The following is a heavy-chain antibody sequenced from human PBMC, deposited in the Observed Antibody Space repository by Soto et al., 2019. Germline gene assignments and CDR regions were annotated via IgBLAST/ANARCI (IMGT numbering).Heavy chain of an antibody. CDR3: ARDQRINPTYYDFWSGYYPNWFDP. J-gene: IGHJ5*02. V-gene: IGHV1-69*01. CDR1: GGTFSSYA. D-gene: IGHD3-3*01. CDR2: IIPIFGTA. Sequence: QVQLVQSGAEVKKPGSSVKVSCKASGGTFSSYAISWVRQAPGQGLEWMGGIIPIFGTANYAQKFQGRVTITADESTSTAYMELSSLRSEDTAVYHCARDQRINPTYYDFWSGYYPNWFDPWGQGTLVTVSS.